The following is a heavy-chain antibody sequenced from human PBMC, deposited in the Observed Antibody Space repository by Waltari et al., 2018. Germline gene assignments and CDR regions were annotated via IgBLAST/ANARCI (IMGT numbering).Heavy chain of an antibody. V-gene: IGHV3-30*02. CDR3: ASGEPWGVDAFDI. CDR1: GFTFSSYG. J-gene: IGHJ3*02. Sequence: QVQLVESGGGVVQPGGSLRLSCAASGFTFSSYGMHWVRQAPGKGLEWVAFIRYDGSNKYYADSVKGRFTISRDNSKNTLYLQMNSLRAEDTAVYYCASGEPWGVDAFDIWGQGTMVTVSS. CDR2: IRYDGSNK. D-gene: IGHD3-10*01.